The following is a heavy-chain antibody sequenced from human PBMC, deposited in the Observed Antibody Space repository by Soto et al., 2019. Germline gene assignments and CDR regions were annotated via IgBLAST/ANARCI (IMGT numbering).Heavy chain of an antibody. CDR1: GFTFSSYA. CDR3: AKRYYDFWSGYSGPSIY. Sequence: EVQLLESGGGLVQPGGSLRLSCAASGFTFSSYAMSWVRQAPGKGLEWVSAISGSGGSTYYADSVKGRFTISRDNSKNTLYLQMNSLRAEDTAVYYCAKRYYDFWSGYSGPSIYWGQGTLVTVSS. V-gene: IGHV3-23*01. D-gene: IGHD3-3*01. J-gene: IGHJ4*02. CDR2: ISGSGGST.